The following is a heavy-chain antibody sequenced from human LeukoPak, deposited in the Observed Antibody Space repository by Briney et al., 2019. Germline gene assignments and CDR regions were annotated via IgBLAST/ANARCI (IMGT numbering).Heavy chain of an antibody. J-gene: IGHJ4*02. D-gene: IGHD6-6*01. CDR2: ISSSSSTI. V-gene: IGHV3-48*02. CDR3: AREGYGYSSSSKFDY. Sequence: GGSLRLSCAASGFTFSSYSMNWVRQAPGKGLEWVSYISSSSSTIYYADSVKGRFTISRDNAKNSLHLQMNSLRDEDTAVYYCAREGYGYSSSSKFDYWGQGTLVTVSS. CDR1: GFTFSSYS.